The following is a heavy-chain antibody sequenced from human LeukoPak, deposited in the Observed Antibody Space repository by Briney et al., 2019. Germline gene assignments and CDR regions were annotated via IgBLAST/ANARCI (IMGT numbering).Heavy chain of an antibody. D-gene: IGHD2-2*01. J-gene: IGHJ4*02. CDR3: ARIGGYCSGTSCYRRDFDY. CDR1: GGTFSSYA. CDR2: ISAYNGNT. V-gene: IGHV1-18*01. Sequence: ASVKVSCKASGGTFSSYAISWVRQAPGQGLEWMGWISAYNGNTNYAQKLQGRVTMTTDTSTSTAYMELSRLRSDDTAVYYCARIGGYCSGTSCYRRDFDYWGQGTLVTVSS.